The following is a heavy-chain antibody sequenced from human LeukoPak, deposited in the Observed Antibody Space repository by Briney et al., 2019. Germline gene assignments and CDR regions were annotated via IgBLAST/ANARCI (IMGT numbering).Heavy chain of an antibody. CDR1: GFTFSGFA. CDR2: ISGSGDNT. J-gene: IGHJ4*02. V-gene: IGHV3-23*01. CDR3: AKDGPNGAFDY. D-gene: IGHD2-8*01. Sequence: GGSLRLSCAASGFTFSGFAMSWVRRTPGKGLEWVSGISGSGDNTLYADSVKGRFTISRDNSKNTLYLEMNSLRAEDTAVYYCAKDGPNGAFDYWGQGTLVTVSS.